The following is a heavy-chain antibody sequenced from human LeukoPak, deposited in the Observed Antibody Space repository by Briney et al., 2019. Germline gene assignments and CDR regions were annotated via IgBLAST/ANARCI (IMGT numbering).Heavy chain of an antibody. V-gene: IGHV4-34*01. J-gene: IGHJ4*02. D-gene: IGHD3-22*01. CDR3: ARGYYYDSSGYYLGY. CDR2: INHSGGT. Sequence: SSETLSLTCAVYGGSFSDYYWTWIRQPPGKGLEWIGEINHSGGTNYNPSLKSRVTIFVDTSKSQFSLKLNSVTAADTAVYYCARGYYYDSSGYYLGYWGQGNLVTVSS. CDR1: GGSFSDYY.